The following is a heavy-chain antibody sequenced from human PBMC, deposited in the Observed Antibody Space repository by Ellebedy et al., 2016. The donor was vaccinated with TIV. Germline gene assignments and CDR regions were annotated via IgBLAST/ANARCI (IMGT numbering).Heavy chain of an antibody. D-gene: IGHD1-1*01. Sequence: ASVKVSXKVSGYTLTELSMHWVRQAPGKGLEWMGGFDPEDGETIYAQKFQGRVTMTEDTSTDTAYMELSSLRSEDTAVYYCATDSALEPYYFDYWGQGTLVTVSS. CDR3: ATDSALEPYYFDY. V-gene: IGHV1-24*01. J-gene: IGHJ4*02. CDR1: GYTLTELS. CDR2: FDPEDGET.